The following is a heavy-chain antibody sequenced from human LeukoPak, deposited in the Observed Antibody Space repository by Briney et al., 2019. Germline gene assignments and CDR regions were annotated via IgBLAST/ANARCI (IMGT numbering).Heavy chain of an antibody. CDR3: AKDQQRTVPTRGAFDI. CDR1: GFTFSSYA. D-gene: IGHD6-25*01. Sequence: PGGSLRLSCAASGFTFSSYAMSWVRQAPGKGLEWVLAISGSGGSTYYADSVRGRFTISRDNSKNTLYLQMNSLRAEDTAIYYCAKDQQRTVPTRGAFDIWGQGTMVTVSS. J-gene: IGHJ3*02. CDR2: ISGSGGST. V-gene: IGHV3-23*01.